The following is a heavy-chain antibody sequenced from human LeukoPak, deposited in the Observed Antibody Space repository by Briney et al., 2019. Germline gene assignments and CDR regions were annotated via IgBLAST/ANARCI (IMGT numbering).Heavy chain of an antibody. CDR2: ISYDGSNK. CDR1: GFTFSSYG. V-gene: IGHV3-30*18. CDR3: AKDRLGDGEYDGDAFDI. Sequence: PGRSLRLSCAASGFTFSSYGMHWVRQAPGKGLEWVAVISYDGSNKYYADSVKGRFTISRDNSKNTLYLQMNSLRAEDTAVYYCAKDRLGDGEYDGDAFDIWGQGTMVTVSS. J-gene: IGHJ3*02. D-gene: IGHD4-17*01.